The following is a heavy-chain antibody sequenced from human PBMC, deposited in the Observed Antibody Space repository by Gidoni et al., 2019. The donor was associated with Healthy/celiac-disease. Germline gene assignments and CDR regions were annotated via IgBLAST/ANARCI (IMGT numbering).Heavy chain of an antibody. CDR2: ISRSSSYI. CDR3: ARGGGSGGDYYFDY. J-gene: IGHJ4*02. Sequence: EVQLVESWGGLVKPGGFLRLSCAASGFTFSSYSMNWVRQAPGKGLEWVSSISRSSSYIYYADSVKGRFTISRDNAKNSLYLQMNSLRAEDTAVYYCARGGGSGGDYYFDYWGQGTLVTVSS. CDR1: GFTFSSYS. D-gene: IGHD2-21*02. V-gene: IGHV3-21*01.